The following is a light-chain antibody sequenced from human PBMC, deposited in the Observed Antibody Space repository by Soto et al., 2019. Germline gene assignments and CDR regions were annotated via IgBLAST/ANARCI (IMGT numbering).Light chain of an antibody. CDR1: SSDVGGYNY. V-gene: IGLV2-14*01. J-gene: IGLJ1*01. Sequence: QSVLTQPASVSGSPGQSITISCTGTSSDVGGYNYVSWYQQHPGKAPKLMIYEVSNRPSGVSNRFSGSKSGNTASLTISGLQADDEADYYCSSFPLVFGTGTKVTV. CDR3: SSFPLV. CDR2: EVS.